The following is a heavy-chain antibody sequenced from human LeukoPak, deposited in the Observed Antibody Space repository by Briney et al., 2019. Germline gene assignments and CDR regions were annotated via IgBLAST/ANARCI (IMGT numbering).Heavy chain of an antibody. J-gene: IGHJ4*02. CDR3: ARQAYYYGSGSYYSPFDY. CDR1: GGSISSSSYY. Sequence: SETLSLTCTVSGGSISSSSYYWGWIRQPPGKGLEWIGSIYYSGSTYYNPSLKSRVTISVDTSKNQFSLKLGSVTAADTAVYYCARQAYYYGSGSYYSPFDYWGQGTLVTVSS. D-gene: IGHD3-10*01. V-gene: IGHV4-39*01. CDR2: IYYSGST.